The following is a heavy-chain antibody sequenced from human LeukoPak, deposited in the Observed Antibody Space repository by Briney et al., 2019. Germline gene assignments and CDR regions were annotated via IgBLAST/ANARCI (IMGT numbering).Heavy chain of an antibody. CDR3: AKEDYGDYVNAFDI. CDR1: GFTFSSYG. V-gene: IGHV3-30*18. CDR2: ISYDGSNK. Sequence: QPGGSLRLSCAASGFTFSSYGMHWVRQAPGKGLEWVAVISYDGSNKYYADSVKGRFTISRDNSKNTLYLQMNSLRAEDMAVYYCAKEDYGDYVNAFDIWGQGTMVTVSS. J-gene: IGHJ3*02. D-gene: IGHD4-17*01.